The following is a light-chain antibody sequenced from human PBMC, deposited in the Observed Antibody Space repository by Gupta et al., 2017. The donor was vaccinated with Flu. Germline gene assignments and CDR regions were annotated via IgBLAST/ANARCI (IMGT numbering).Light chain of an antibody. CDR3: QQYETLIS. CDR1: HHISNY. Sequence: DIQMTQSPSSLSASVGDRVTITCQASHHISNYLNWYQQKPGKPPKLLIYDVSNLEPGVPTRFSGSGSGTNFIFTITGLQPEDMATYYCQQYETLISFGQGTRLE. CDR2: DVS. J-gene: IGKJ5*01. V-gene: IGKV1-33*01.